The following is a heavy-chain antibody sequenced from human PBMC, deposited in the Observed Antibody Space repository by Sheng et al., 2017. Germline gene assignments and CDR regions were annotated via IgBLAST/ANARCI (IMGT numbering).Heavy chain of an antibody. CDR2: IFYTGST. Sequence: QLQLQESGPGLVKPSETLSLTCIVSGGSISSSSHYWGWLRQPPGKGLEWIGTIFYTGSTYYNPSLKSRVIISIDSSKNQFSLMLTYVTAADTAVYYCARFVAGSFDFWGQWTMVTVSS. CDR1: GGSISSSSHY. J-gene: IGHJ3*01. D-gene: IGHD2-15*01. CDR3: ARFVAGSFDF. V-gene: IGHV4-39*07.